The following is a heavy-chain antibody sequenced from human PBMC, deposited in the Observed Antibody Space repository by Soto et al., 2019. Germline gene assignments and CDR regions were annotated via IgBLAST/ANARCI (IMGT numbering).Heavy chain of an antibody. CDR3: ARALAVGWFDP. Sequence: QVQLVQSGAEVKKPGASVKVSCKTSGYTFTSYSISWVRQAPGQGLEWMGWINVYNGNTKYAQNLQGRVTMTTDTSPSTAYMELRSLRSDDTAVYYCARALAVGWFDPWGQGTLVTASS. CDR1: GYTFTSYS. J-gene: IGHJ5*02. V-gene: IGHV1-18*01. CDR2: INVYNGNT. D-gene: IGHD2-2*01.